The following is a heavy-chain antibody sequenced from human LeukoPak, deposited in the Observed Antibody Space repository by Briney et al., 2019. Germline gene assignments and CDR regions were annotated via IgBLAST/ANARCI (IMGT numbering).Heavy chain of an antibody. V-gene: IGHV1-2*02. D-gene: IGHD3-22*01. CDR3: ARTGLRNYYDSSGYLVY. Sequence: ASVKVSCKASGDTFSSYAISWVRQAPGQGLEWMGWINPNSGGTNYAQKFQGRVTMTRDTSISTAYMELSRLRSDDTAVYYCARTGLRNYYDSSGYLVYWGQGTLVTVSS. CDR2: INPNSGGT. CDR1: GDTFSSYA. J-gene: IGHJ4*02.